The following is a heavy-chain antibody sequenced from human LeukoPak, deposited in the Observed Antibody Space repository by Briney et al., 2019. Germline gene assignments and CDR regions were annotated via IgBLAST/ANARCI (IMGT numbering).Heavy chain of an antibody. Sequence: PGGSLRLSCAASGFTFSSYGMHWVRQAPGKGLEWAAFIRYDGSNKYYADSVKGRFTISRDNSKNTLYLQMNSLRAADTAVYYCAKDPTHYRVWDDYDSTVLSYWGQGTPVTVSS. CDR3: AKDPTHYRVWDDYDSTVLSY. CDR1: GFTFSSYG. J-gene: IGHJ4*02. D-gene: IGHD3-22*01. CDR2: IRYDGSNK. V-gene: IGHV3-30*02.